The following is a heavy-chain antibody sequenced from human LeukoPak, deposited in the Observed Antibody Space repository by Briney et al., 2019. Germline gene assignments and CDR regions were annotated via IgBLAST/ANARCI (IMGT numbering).Heavy chain of an antibody. Sequence: ASVEVSCKAPGYTFTGYYMHWVRQAPGQGLEWMGRINPNSGGTNYAQKFQGRVTMTRDTSISTAYMELSRLRSDDTAVYYCAREWGSSGWSPFDYWGQGTLVTVSS. CDR1: GYTFTGYY. CDR2: INPNSGGT. D-gene: IGHD6-19*01. V-gene: IGHV1-2*06. J-gene: IGHJ4*02. CDR3: AREWGSSGWSPFDY.